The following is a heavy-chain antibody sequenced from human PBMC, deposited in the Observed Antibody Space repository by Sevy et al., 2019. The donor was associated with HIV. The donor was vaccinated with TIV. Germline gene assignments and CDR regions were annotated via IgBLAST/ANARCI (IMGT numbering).Heavy chain of an antibody. V-gene: IGHV1-2*02. CDR2: MNPSSGAT. Sequence: ASVKVSCKASGYTFTDYYIHWVRQAPGQGLEWVGWMNPSSGATLYAQKFKARVTMTRDTSMTTAYMDLTNLESDDTXXXFCARAIKGTYCSDSNYRHFDSWGQGTLVTVSS. CDR1: GYTFTDYY. J-gene: IGHJ4*02. D-gene: IGHD2-15*01. CDR3: ARAIKGTYCSDSNYRHFDS.